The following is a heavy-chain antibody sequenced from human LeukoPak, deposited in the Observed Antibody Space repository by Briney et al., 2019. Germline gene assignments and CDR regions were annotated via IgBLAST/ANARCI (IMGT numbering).Heavy chain of an antibody. CDR3: ARLNYDILTTDY. J-gene: IGHJ4*02. V-gene: IGHV4-59*08. D-gene: IGHD3-9*01. CDR2: IYYSGST. CDR1: GGSISSYY. Sequence: SVTLSLTCTVSGGSISSYYWSWIRQPPGKGLEWIGYIYYSGSTNYNPSLKSRVTISVDTSKNQFSLKLSSVTAADTAVYYRARLNYDILTTDYWGQGTLVTVSS.